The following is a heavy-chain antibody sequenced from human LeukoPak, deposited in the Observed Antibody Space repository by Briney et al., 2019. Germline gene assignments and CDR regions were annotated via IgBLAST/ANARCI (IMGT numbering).Heavy chain of an antibody. CDR2: IYYSGST. J-gene: IGHJ3*02. CDR3: ASPQYNWNYDAFDI. V-gene: IGHV4-39*01. Sequence: SETLSLTCTVSGGSISSSSYSWGWIRQPPGKGLEWIGSIYYSGSTYYNPSLKSRVTISVDTSKNQFSLKLSSVTAADTAVYYCASPQYNWNYDAFDIWGQGTMVTVSS. D-gene: IGHD1-7*01. CDR1: GGSISSSSYS.